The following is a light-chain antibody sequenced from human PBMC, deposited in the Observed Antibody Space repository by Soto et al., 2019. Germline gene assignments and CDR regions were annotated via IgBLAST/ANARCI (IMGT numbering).Light chain of an antibody. V-gene: IGLV2-14*01. CDR2: DVS. CDR3: SSYTSSSLWV. J-gene: IGLJ3*02. Sequence: SALTQPASVSGSPGQSITISCTGTSSDVGGYNYVSWYQQHPGKAPKLMIYDVSNRPSGVSNRFSGSKSGNTASLTISGLQAEDEADYYCSSYTSSSLWVFGGGTKVTVL. CDR1: SSDVGGYNY.